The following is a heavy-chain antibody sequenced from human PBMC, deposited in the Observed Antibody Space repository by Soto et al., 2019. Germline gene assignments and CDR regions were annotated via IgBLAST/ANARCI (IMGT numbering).Heavy chain of an antibody. CDR1: GDSISSGGYY. CDR2: IYYSGST. V-gene: IGHV4-31*03. CDR3: ARDHCSGGSCYSRYFQH. Sequence: SETLSLTCTVSGDSISSGGYYWSWIRQHPGKGLEWIGYIYYSGSTYYNPSLKSRVTISVDTSKNQFSLKLSSVTAADTAVYYCARDHCSGGSCYSRYFQHWGQGTLVTVS. D-gene: IGHD2-15*01. J-gene: IGHJ1*01.